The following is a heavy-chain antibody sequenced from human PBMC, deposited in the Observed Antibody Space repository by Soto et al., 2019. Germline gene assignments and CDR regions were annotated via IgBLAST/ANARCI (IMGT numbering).Heavy chain of an antibody. CDR1: GYSFTSYW. V-gene: IGHV5-10-1*01. J-gene: IGHJ6*02. Sequence: GESLKISCKGSGYSFTSYWISWVRQMPGKGLEWMGRIDPSDSYTNYSPSFQGHVTISADKSISTAYLQWSSLKASDTAMYYCARLSLGIAAAYYYGMDVWGQGTTVTVSS. CDR3: ARLSLGIAAAYYYGMDV. CDR2: IDPSDSYT. D-gene: IGHD6-13*01.